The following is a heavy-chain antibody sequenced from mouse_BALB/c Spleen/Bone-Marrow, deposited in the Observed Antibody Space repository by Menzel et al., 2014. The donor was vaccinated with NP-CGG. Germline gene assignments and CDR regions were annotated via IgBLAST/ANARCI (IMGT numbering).Heavy chain of an antibody. V-gene: IGHV14-3*02. Sequence: EVKLQESGAELVKPGASVKLSCTASGFNIKDTYMHWVKQRPEQGLEWIGRIDPANGNTKYDPKFQGKATITADTSYNTAYLQLSSLTSEDTAVYYCARWEYYAMDYWGQGTSVTVSS. CDR1: GFNIKDTY. J-gene: IGHJ4*01. CDR3: ARWEYYAMDY. CDR2: IDPANGNT. D-gene: IGHD4-1*01.